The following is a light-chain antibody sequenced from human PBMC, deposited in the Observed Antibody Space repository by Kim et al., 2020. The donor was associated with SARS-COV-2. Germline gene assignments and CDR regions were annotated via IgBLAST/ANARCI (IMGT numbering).Light chain of an antibody. Sequence: LSPGERATLACMASQTSSSYLAWYKQKPGQAPRLLIYDASNRATGIPARFSGSGSGTDFSLTISSLEPEDFAVYYCQQRGSWPPTFGGGTKVDIK. V-gene: IGKV3-11*01. CDR1: QTSSSY. CDR2: DAS. CDR3: QQRGSWPPT. J-gene: IGKJ4*01.